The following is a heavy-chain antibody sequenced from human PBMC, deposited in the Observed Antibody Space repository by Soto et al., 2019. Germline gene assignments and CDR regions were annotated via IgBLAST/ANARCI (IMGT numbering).Heavy chain of an antibody. CDR1: GFTFSTYC. Sequence: EVQLVKSGGGLVQPGGSLRLSCAASGFTFSTYCMHWVRHAPGTWLLWVSRTCRDMAATNYADSVKGRFTISRDDAKNTLYLQMNRLRVEDTAMYYCVTGTSAWRGMDYWCRGTLFTVSS. D-gene: IGHD6-19*01. J-gene: IGHJ4*02. V-gene: IGHV3-74*01. CDR2: TCRDMAAT. CDR3: VTGTSAWRGMDY.